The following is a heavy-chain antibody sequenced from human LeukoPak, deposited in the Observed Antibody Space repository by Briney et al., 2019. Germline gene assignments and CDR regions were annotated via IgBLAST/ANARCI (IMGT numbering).Heavy chain of an antibody. CDR1: GGSISSGSYY. Sequence: QPSQTLSLTCTVSGGSISSGSYYWSWIRQPAGKGLEWIGRIYTSGSTNYHPSLKSRVTISVDTSKNQFSLKLSSVTAADTAVYYCASGDYGSGKINAFDIWGPGTMVTVSS. CDR2: IYTSGST. V-gene: IGHV4-61*02. J-gene: IGHJ3*02. D-gene: IGHD3-10*01. CDR3: ASGDYGSGKINAFDI.